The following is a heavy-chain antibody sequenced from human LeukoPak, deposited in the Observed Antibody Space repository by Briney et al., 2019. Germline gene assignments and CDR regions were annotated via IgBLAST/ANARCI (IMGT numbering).Heavy chain of an antibody. V-gene: IGHV3-48*01. CDR3: ARVGDGYNLDY. D-gene: IGHD5-24*01. J-gene: IGHJ4*02. Sequence: PGGSLRLSXAVSGFTFSSYSMNWVRQAPGKGPEWVSYISSSSSTIYYADSVKGRFTISRDNAKNSLYLQMNSLRAEDTAVYYCARVGDGYNLDYWGQGTLVTVSS. CDR1: GFTFSSYS. CDR2: ISSSSSTI.